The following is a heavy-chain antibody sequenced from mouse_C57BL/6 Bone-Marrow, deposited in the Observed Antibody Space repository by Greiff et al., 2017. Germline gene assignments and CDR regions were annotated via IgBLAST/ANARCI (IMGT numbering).Heavy chain of an antibody. V-gene: IGHV1-55*01. D-gene: IGHD1-2*01. Sequence: QVQLQQPGAELVKPGASVKMSCKASCYTFTSYWITWVKQRPGQGLEWIGDIYPETGGTAYNQKFKGKAILTADKSSSTAYMELRSLTSEDSAVYYCTRTATVFDYWGQGTTLTVSS. CDR3: TRTATVFDY. J-gene: IGHJ2*01. CDR2: IYPETGGT. CDR1: CYTFTSYW.